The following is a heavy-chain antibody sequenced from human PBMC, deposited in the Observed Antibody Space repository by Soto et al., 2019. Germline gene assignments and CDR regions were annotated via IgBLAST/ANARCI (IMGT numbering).Heavy chain of an antibody. J-gene: IGHJ4*02. CDR3: ASRVGATSFDFDY. D-gene: IGHD1-26*01. Sequence: ASVKVSCKASGYTFTSYDVNWVRLAPGQGLEWMGWMNPNSGSTDYAQKFQGRVTMTRNISISTAYMELSSLRSEDTAVYYCASRVGATSFDFDYWGQGTLVTAPQ. V-gene: IGHV1-8*01. CDR1: GYTFTSYD. CDR2: MNPNSGST.